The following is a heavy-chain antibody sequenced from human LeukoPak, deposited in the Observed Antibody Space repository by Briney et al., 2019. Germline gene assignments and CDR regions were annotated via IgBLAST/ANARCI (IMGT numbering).Heavy chain of an antibody. D-gene: IGHD2-2*03. CDR1: GGSFSGYY. V-gene: IGHV4-34*01. CDR2: INHSGST. CDR3: ATPGYCSSTSCPNNWFDA. Sequence: PSETLSLTCAVYGGSFSGYYWSWIRRPPGKGLDWIGEINHSGSTNYNPSLKSRVTISVDTSKNQFSLKLSSVTAADTAVYYCATPGYCSSTSCPNNWFDAWGQATLVTVSS. J-gene: IGHJ5*02.